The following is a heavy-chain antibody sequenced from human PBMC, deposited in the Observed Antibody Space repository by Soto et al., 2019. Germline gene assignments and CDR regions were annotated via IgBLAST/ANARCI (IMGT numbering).Heavy chain of an antibody. Sequence: GGSLRLSCAASGFTFSSYAMSWVRQAPGKGLEWVSAISGSGGSTYYADSVKGRFTISRDNSKNTLYLQMNSLGAEDTAVYYCAKSPNWNYAAGPYYYYYYMDVWGKGTTVTVSS. CDR1: GFTFSSYA. V-gene: IGHV3-23*01. J-gene: IGHJ6*03. CDR2: ISGSGGST. CDR3: AKSPNWNYAAGPYYYYYYMDV. D-gene: IGHD1-7*01.